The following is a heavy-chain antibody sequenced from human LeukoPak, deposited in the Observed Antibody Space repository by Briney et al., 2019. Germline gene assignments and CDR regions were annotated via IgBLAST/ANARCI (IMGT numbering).Heavy chain of an antibody. D-gene: IGHD3-22*01. Sequence: GGSLRLSCAASGFTFSNYGIHWVRQAPGKGLEWVAVISYDGSNKYYAESVKGRITISRDNSKNTLYLQMNSLRAEDTALYYCAKGYGFDSSGSEHYFENWGQGILVTVSS. CDR2: ISYDGSNK. V-gene: IGHV3-30*18. CDR3: AKGYGFDSSGSEHYFEN. CDR1: GFTFSNYG. J-gene: IGHJ4*02.